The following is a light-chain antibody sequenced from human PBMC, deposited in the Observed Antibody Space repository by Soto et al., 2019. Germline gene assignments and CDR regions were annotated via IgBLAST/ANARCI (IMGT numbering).Light chain of an antibody. Sequence: EILLTQSPGTLSLSPGERATLSCGASQSVSSKLAWYQQKPGQPPRLLIYGASTRATGIPARFSGSGSGTEFTLTISSLKPEDFAVYYCQQYNNWHPWTFGQGTKVDIK. CDR2: GAS. CDR3: QQYNNWHPWT. J-gene: IGKJ1*01. V-gene: IGKV3-15*01. CDR1: QSVSSK.